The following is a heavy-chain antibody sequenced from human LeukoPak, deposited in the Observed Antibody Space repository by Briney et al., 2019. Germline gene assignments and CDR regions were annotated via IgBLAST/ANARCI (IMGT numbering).Heavy chain of an antibody. V-gene: IGHV3-21*01. CDR1: GFTFSSYS. D-gene: IGHD7-27*01. Sequence: SGGSLRLSCAASGFTFSSYSMNWVRQAPGKGLEWVSSISSSSSYIYYADSVKGRFTISRDNAKNSLYLQMNSLRAEDTAVYYCARASKWGSITFDYWGQGTLVTVSS. J-gene: IGHJ4*02. CDR2: ISSSSSYI. CDR3: ARASKWGSITFDY.